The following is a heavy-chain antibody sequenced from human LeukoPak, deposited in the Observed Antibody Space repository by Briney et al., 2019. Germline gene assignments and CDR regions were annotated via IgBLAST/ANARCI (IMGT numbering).Heavy chain of an antibody. D-gene: IGHD2-15*01. CDR2: MNPNTGNT. CDR1: GYTFSDHD. CDR3: AKDGSVHCSGGSCYYYYYMDV. Sequence: GASVRVSCKASGYTFSDHDVNWVRQAPGQGLEWTGWMNPNTGNTGYAQNLQGRVTMTRTNSITTAYMELTSLTSDDTAVYYCAKDGSVHCSGGSCYYYYYMDVWGKGTTVTVSS. V-gene: IGHV1-8*01. J-gene: IGHJ6*03.